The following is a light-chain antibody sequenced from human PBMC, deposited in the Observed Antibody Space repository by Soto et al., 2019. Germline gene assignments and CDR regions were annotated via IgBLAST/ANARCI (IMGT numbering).Light chain of an antibody. V-gene: IGLV2-14*01. J-gene: IGLJ1*01. CDR1: RSDVGNYDY. Sequence: QSALTQPASVSGAPGQSITISCTGARSDVGNYDYVSWYQQHPGKAPKLIIYANSNRPSGVPNRFSGSKSGNTASLPISGLQAEDEAAYYCRSYTATNSLVVFGTGTKLTVL. CDR2: ANS. CDR3: RSYTATNSLVV.